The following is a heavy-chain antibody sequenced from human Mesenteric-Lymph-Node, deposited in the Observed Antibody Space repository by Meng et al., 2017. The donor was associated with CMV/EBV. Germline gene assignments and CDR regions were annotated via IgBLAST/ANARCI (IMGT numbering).Heavy chain of an antibody. Sequence: ASVKVSCKASGYTFTSYYMHRVRQAPGQGLEWMGWINPYSGVTNYAQNFQGRVTMTRDTSISTAYMELSRLRSDDTAVYYCARVSSSGWHYFDYWGQGTLVTVSS. CDR3: ARVSSSGWHYFDY. CDR1: GYTFTSYY. J-gene: IGHJ4*02. V-gene: IGHV1-2*02. D-gene: IGHD6-19*01. CDR2: INPYSGVT.